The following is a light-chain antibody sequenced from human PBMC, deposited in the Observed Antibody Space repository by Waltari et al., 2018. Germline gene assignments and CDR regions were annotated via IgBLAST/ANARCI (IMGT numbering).Light chain of an antibody. CDR1: QDMRDD. CDR2: AAS. J-gene: IGKJ1*01. V-gene: IGKV1-6*01. CDR3: LQDYLYPWT. Sequence: AIQMPQSPSALPASVGDSVPITCRASQDMRDDLGWYQQKPGKAPNLLIYAASTCQSGVPSRFSGSGSGTDFTLTINSLQPEDFATYYCLQDYLYPWTFGQGTKVEI.